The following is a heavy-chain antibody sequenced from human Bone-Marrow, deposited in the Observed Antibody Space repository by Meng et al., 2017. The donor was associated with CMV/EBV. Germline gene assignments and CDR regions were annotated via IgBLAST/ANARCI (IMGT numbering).Heavy chain of an antibody. CDR1: GFTFSSYW. CDR3: AREEYDILTGYSGMPLIDY. D-gene: IGHD3-9*01. CDR2: IKQDGSEK. V-gene: IGHV3-7*01. J-gene: IGHJ4*02. Sequence: GESLKISCAASGFTFSSYWMSWVRQAPGKGLEWVANIKQDGSEKYYADSVKGRFTISRDNSKNTLYLQMNSLRAEDTAVYYCAREEYDILTGYSGMPLIDYWGQGTLVTVSS.